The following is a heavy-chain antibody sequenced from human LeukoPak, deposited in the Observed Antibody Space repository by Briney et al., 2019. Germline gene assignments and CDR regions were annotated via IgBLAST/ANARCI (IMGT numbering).Heavy chain of an antibody. CDR2: IIPIFGIA. V-gene: IGHV1-69*04. D-gene: IGHD6-6*01. CDR1: GGTFSSYA. J-gene: IGHJ6*02. Sequence: EASVNVCFTASGGTFSSYAISWVRQAPGQGLEWMGRIIPIFGIANYAQKFQGRVTIIADKSTSTAYMELSSLRSEDTAVYYCASQYSSSGDYYYYGMDVWGQGTTVSVSS. CDR3: ASQYSSSGDYYYYGMDV.